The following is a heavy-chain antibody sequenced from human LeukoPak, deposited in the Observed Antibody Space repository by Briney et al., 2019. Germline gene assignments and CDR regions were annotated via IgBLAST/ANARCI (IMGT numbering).Heavy chain of an antibody. D-gene: IGHD6-13*01. CDR1: GFTFSSYA. V-gene: IGHV3-23*01. J-gene: IGHJ3*02. CDR3: AKDHPVYSSSDDAFDI. Sequence: PGRSLRLSCAASGFTFSSYAMSWVRQAPGKGLEWVSAISGSGGSTYYADSVKGRFTISRDNSKNTLYLQMNSLRAEDTAVYYCAKDHPVYSSSDDAFDIWGQGTMVTVSS. CDR2: ISGSGGST.